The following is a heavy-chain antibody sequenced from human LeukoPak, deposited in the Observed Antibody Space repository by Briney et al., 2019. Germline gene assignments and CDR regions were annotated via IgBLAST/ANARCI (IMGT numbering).Heavy chain of an antibody. Sequence: PSETLSLTCTVSGGSISSYYWSWIRQPPGKGLEWIGYIYYSGSTNYNPSLKSRVTISVDTSKNQFSLKLSSVTAADTAVYCCAGVYYYGSGSYFYWGQGTLVTVSS. CDR3: AGVYYYGSGSYFY. D-gene: IGHD3-10*01. V-gene: IGHV4-59*01. J-gene: IGHJ4*02. CDR1: GGSISSYY. CDR2: IYYSGST.